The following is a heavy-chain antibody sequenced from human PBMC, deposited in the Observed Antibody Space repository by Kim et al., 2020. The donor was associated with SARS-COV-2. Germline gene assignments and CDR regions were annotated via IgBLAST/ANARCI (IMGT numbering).Heavy chain of an antibody. CDR2: ISAGGDNT. CDR3: AKDEYCSSPSCYAGMSYCFDC. J-gene: IGHJ4*02. V-gene: IGHV3-23*01. D-gene: IGHD2-2*01. Sequence: GGSLRLSCTASGFIFSNYAMSWVRQAPGKGLEWVSSISAGGDNTYFTASVKGRFTVSRDNSKNTLYLQMNSLRVEDTALYYCAKDEYCSSPSCYAGMSYCFDCWGQGALVTVSS. CDR1: GFIFSNYA.